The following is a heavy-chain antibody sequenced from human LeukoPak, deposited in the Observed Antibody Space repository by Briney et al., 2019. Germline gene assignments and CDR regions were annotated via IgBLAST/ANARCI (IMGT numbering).Heavy chain of an antibody. D-gene: IGHD3-9*01. CDR3: AKAYYDILTGHFPPDY. CDR1: GFTFSSYA. Sequence: GGSLRLSCAASGFTFSSYAMSWVRQAPGKGLEWVSAISGSGGSTYYADSVKGRFTISRDNSKNTLYLQMNSLRAEDTAVYYCAKAYYDILTGHFPPDYWGQGTLVTVSS. J-gene: IGHJ4*02. V-gene: IGHV3-23*01. CDR2: ISGSGGST.